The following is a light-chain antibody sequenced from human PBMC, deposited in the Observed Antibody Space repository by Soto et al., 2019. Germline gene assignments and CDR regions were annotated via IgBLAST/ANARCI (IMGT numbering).Light chain of an antibody. CDR2: GAS. Sequence: EIVLTQSPDTLSLSPGERATLSFRAIQSVSSSYLAWYQQRPGQAPGLLIYGASSRATGIPDRFSGSGSGTDFSLTISRLEPEDFAVYYCQQYGSSPLWTFGQGTKVDIK. V-gene: IGKV3-20*01. CDR1: QSVSSSY. CDR3: QQYGSSPLWT. J-gene: IGKJ1*01.